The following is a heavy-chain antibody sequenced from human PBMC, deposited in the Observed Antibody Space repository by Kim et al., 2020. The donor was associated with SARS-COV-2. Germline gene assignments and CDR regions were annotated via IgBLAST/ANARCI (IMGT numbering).Heavy chain of an antibody. CDR1: GYSISSGYY. V-gene: IGHV4-38-2*02. D-gene: IGHD3-10*01. CDR2: IYHSGST. CDR3: ARVGGNYYGSGSYYLGILYNWFDP. J-gene: IGHJ5*02. Sequence: SETLSLTCTVSGYSISSGYYWGWIRQPPGKGLEWIGSIYHSGSTYYNPSLKSRVTISVDTSKNQFSLKLSSVTAADTAVYYCARVGGNYYGSGSYYLGILYNWFDPWGQGTLVTVSS.